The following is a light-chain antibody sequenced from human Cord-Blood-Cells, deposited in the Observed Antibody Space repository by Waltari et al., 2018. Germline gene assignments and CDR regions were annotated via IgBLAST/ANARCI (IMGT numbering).Light chain of an antibody. J-gene: IGLJ3*02. V-gene: IGLV2-14*01. CDR3: SSYTSSSTWV. CDR1: SSDVGGYNY. Sequence: QSALTQPASVSASPGQSITISCTGTSSDVGGYNYVSWYQQHPGKAPNIMIYDVSNRPSGVSNRFSGSKSGNTASLTISGLQAEDEADYYCSSYTSSSTWVFGGGTKLTVL. CDR2: DVS.